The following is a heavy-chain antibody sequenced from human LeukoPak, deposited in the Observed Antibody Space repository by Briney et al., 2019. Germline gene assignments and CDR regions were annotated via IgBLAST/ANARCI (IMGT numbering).Heavy chain of an antibody. D-gene: IGHD3-10*01. V-gene: IGHV4-4*02. J-gene: IGHJ4*02. CDR3: ARGAGGDFDY. CDR2: IYYSGST. CDR1: GVSISSNNW. Sequence: SGTLSLTCAVSGVSISSNNWWTWVRQPPGKGLEWIGSIYYSGSTYYNPSLKSRVTISVDTSKNQFSLKLSSVTAADTAVYYCARGAGGDFDYWGQGTLVTVSS.